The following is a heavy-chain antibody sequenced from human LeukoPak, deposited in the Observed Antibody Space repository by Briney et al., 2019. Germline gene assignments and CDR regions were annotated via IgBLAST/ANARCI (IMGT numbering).Heavy chain of an antibody. CDR3: ASGSDYGAPLPFFH. V-gene: IGHV4-59*08. CDR1: GGSISNYY. J-gene: IGHJ4*02. CDR2: IYYSGTS. D-gene: IGHD4/OR15-4a*01. Sequence: PSETLSLTCNVSGGSISNYYWHWIRQPPGEGLEWIGYIYYSGTSNYNPSLKSRLTISMDTSNDQIFLKLTSVTAADTAVYFCASGSDYGAPLPFFHWGQGSLVTVSS.